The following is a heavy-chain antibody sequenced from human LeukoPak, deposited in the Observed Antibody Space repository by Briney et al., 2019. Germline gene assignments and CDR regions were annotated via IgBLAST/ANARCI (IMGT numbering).Heavy chain of an antibody. D-gene: IGHD2-2*01. J-gene: IGHJ4*02. V-gene: IGHV3-74*01. CDR1: GFTFSTYW. Sequence: GGSLRLSCAASGFTFSTYWMHWVRQVPEKWLVWVSRINSDGSNTDYADSVKGRFTISRDNAKNTLYLQMNSLRAEDTAVYYCARDRPFCSSTSCPQSLGYWGQGTLVTVSS. CDR2: INSDGSNT. CDR3: ARDRPFCSSTSCPQSLGY.